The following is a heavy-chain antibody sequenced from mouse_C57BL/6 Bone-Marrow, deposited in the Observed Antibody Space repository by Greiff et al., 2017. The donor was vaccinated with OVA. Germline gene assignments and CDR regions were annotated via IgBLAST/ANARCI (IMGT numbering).Heavy chain of an antibody. CDR2: IDPSDSYT. Sequence: QVQLQQPGAELVKPGASVKLSCKASGYTFTSYWMQWVKQRPGQGLEWIGEIDPSDSYTNYNQKFKGKATLTVDTSSSTAYMQLSSLTSEDSAVYYCARFYYSLAYWGQGTLVTVSA. J-gene: IGHJ3*01. D-gene: IGHD2-1*01. V-gene: IGHV1-50*01. CDR1: GYTFTSYW. CDR3: ARFYYSLAY.